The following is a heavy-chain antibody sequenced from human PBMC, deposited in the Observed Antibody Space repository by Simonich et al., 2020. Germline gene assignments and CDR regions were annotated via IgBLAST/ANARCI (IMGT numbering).Heavy chain of an antibody. Sequence: QVQLQESGPGLVKPSETLSLTCTVSGGSISSYYWSWIRQPPGKGLEWIGYIYYSGSTNSTPPLKSRVTISVDTSKNQFSLKLSSVTAADTAVYYCARLPDYWGQGTLVTVSS. V-gene: IGHV4-59*08. J-gene: IGHJ4*02. CDR2: IYYSGST. CDR1: GGSISSYY. CDR3: ARLPDY.